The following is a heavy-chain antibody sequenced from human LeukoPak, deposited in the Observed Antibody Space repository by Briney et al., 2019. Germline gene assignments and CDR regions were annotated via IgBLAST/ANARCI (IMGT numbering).Heavy chain of an antibody. CDR2: ISSSSGYI. CDR3: AREPLGANWFDP. Sequence: GGSLRLSCAASGFMFSDKGMNWVRQAPGKGLEWVSSISSSSGYIYYADSVKGRFTISRDNAKNSLYLQMNSLRAEDTAVYYCAREPLGANWFDPWGQGTLVTVSS. J-gene: IGHJ5*02. V-gene: IGHV3-21*01. CDR1: GFMFSDKG.